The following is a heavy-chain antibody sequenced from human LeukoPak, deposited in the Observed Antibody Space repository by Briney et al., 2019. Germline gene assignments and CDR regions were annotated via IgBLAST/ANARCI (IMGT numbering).Heavy chain of an antibody. D-gene: IGHD3-9*01. Sequence: PGGSLRLSCAASGFTFSSYIMNWVRQAPGKGLEWVSSITSSSSYIYYADSVKGRFTMSRDNAKNSLYLQMNSLRAEDTAVYYCAKVRYVDYYFDYWGQGTLVTVSS. V-gene: IGHV3-21*04. CDR3: AKVRYVDYYFDY. CDR2: ITSSSSYI. J-gene: IGHJ4*02. CDR1: GFTFSSYI.